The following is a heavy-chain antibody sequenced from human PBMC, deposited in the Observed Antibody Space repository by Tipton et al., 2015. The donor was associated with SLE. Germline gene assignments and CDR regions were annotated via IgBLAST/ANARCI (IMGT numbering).Heavy chain of an antibody. CDR3: ARRTSDSSGYYYADY. Sequence: LSLTCTVSGGSISSSGYYWGWIRQPPGKGLDWVGSIFYTGGTYYNPSLQSRVTISLDTSKNQFSLKLTSVTAADTAVYYCARRTSDSSGYYYADYWGQGTLVTVSS. D-gene: IGHD3-22*01. J-gene: IGHJ4*02. CDR1: GGSISSSGYY. CDR2: IFYTGGT. V-gene: IGHV4-39*07.